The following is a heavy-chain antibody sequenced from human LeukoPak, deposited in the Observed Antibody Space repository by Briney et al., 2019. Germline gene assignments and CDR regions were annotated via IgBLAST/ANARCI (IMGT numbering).Heavy chain of an antibody. CDR3: AREIHYYDNSGYYFLPAP. J-gene: IGHJ5*02. CDR2: ISYDGSNK. Sequence: TGGSLRLSCAASGFTFSSYAMHWVRQAPGKGLEWVAVISYDGSNKYYADSVKGRFTISRDNSKNTLYLQMNSLRAEDTAVYYCAREIHYYDNSGYYFLPAPWGQGTLVTVSS. D-gene: IGHD3-22*01. CDR1: GFTFSSYA. V-gene: IGHV3-30*04.